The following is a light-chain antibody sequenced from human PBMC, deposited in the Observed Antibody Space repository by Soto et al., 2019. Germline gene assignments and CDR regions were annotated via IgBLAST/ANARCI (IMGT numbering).Light chain of an antibody. CDR3: QQYTSYPWT. Sequence: EIQMTQSPSTLSATPGDRASITCRASQSISSCLAWYQQKPGKAPKLLIYDASNRESVVPSRISGSGSGTEFTLTISSLQPEDFATYYCQQYTSYPWTFGQGTKVDIK. V-gene: IGKV1-5*01. CDR2: DAS. CDR1: QSISSC. J-gene: IGKJ1*01.